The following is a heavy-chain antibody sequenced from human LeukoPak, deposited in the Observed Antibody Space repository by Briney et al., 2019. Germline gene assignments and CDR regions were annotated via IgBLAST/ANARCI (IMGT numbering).Heavy chain of an antibody. Sequence: PSETLSLTCTVSGGSISRYYWSWIRQPPGKGLEWIGYMYYSGNTNYNPSLKSRVIISVDTSQSQFSLRLTSVTAADTAVYYCAAYDSSGYAFHYWGQGTLVTVSS. D-gene: IGHD3-22*01. CDR3: AAYDSSGYAFHY. CDR1: GGSISRYY. CDR2: MYYSGNT. V-gene: IGHV4-59*01. J-gene: IGHJ4*02.